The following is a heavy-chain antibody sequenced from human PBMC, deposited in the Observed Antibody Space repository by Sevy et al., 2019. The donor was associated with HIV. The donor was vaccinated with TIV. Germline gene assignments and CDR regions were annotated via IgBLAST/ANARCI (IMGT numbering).Heavy chain of an antibody. Sequence: GGSLRLSCEASGFTLSSYTMNWVRQSPEKGLEWVATFDRTDITHYADSVKGRFIISRDTAKNSLFLQMNIQRDDDTAMYFCVRDERAIASHFDYWGRGTLVTVSS. V-gene: IGHV3-48*02. J-gene: IGHJ4*02. CDR2: FDRTDIT. D-gene: IGHD2-21*01. CDR3: VRDERAIASHFDY. CDR1: GFTLSSYT.